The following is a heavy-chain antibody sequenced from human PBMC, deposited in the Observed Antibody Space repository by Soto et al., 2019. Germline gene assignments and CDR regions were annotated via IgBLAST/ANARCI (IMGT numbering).Heavy chain of an antibody. CDR3: ARQFDSDTTGYYYAY. CDR1: GGTFSRNT. D-gene: IGHD3-22*01. Sequence: SVKVSCNACGGTFSRNTISGVRQAPGQGLEWMGGIMPTFGSANYAQKFQGRVTITADENTRTVYMELSRLRSEDTAVYYCARQFDSDTTGYYYAYWGQGTLVTVSS. V-gene: IGHV1-69*13. J-gene: IGHJ4*02. CDR2: IMPTFGSA.